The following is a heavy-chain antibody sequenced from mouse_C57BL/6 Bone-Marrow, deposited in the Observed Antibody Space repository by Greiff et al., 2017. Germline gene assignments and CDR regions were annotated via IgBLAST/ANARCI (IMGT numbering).Heavy chain of an antibody. Sequence: QVQLQQSGAELVMPGASVKLSCKASGYTFTSYWMYWVKQRPGQGLEWIGEIDPSDSYTNYNQKFKGKSTLSVDKSSSTAYMQLSSLTSEDSAVYYCARWDYDWFAYWGQGTLVTVSA. CDR2: IDPSDSYT. V-gene: IGHV1-69*01. CDR3: ARWDYDWFAY. J-gene: IGHJ3*01. CDR1: GYTFTSYW. D-gene: IGHD2-4*01.